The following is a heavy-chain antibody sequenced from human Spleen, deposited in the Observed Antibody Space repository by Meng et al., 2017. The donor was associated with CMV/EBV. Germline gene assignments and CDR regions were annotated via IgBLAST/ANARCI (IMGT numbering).Heavy chain of an antibody. CDR2: IYPGGST. Sequence: WSCIRQLPGKGLEWIGYIYPGGSTFYTPSLKSRLTMTLDTSKSQLSLELSSVTAADTAMYYCARATGQCSNGVCHLNSYLTGFDYWGQGTLVTVSS. CDR3: ARATGQCSNGVCHLNSYLTGFDY. V-gene: IGHV4-31*02. J-gene: IGHJ4*02. D-gene: IGHD2-8*01.